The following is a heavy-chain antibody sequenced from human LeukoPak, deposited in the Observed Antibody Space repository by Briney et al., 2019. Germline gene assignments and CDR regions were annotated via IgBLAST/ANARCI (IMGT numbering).Heavy chain of an antibody. Sequence: PGGPLRLSCAASGFTFSSYAMSWVRQPTGKAVECVSAICGSGGTTYDADSVQGRFAISRDKSKNTRYLQMNSRRAEDTAVYYCAKDGVILPTALGDYWGQGTLVTVSS. CDR2: ICGSGGTT. CDR3: AKDGVILPTALGDY. V-gene: IGHV3-23*01. D-gene: IGHD3-16*02. J-gene: IGHJ4*02. CDR1: GFTFSSYA.